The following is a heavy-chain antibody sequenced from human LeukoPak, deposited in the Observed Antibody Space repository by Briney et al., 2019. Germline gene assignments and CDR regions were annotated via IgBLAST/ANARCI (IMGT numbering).Heavy chain of an antibody. CDR3: ARDPASNYDILTAYGMDV. Sequence: ASVKVSCKASGYTFTSYGISWVRQAPGQGLEWMGWISAYNGNTNYAQKLQGRVTMTTDTSTSTAYMELRSLRSDDTAVCYCARDPASNYDILTAYGMDVWGKGTTVTVSS. J-gene: IGHJ6*04. V-gene: IGHV1-18*04. CDR1: GYTFTSYG. CDR2: ISAYNGNT. D-gene: IGHD3-9*01.